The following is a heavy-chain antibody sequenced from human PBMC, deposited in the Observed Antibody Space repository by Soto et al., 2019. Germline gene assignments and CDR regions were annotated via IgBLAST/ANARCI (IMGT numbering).Heavy chain of an antibody. CDR1: GGSISNSGYS. D-gene: IGHD1-20*01. CDR3: ARGSNWNYRY. Sequence: SETLSLTCAVSGGSISNSGYSWTWIRQPPGKGLEWIGYIYLGGTTYYNPSLKSRVTISVDRSKNQFSLDLMSVTAADTAVYYCARGSNWNYRYWGQLILFPVSS. CDR2: IYLGGTT. V-gene: IGHV4-30-2*01. J-gene: IGHJ4*02.